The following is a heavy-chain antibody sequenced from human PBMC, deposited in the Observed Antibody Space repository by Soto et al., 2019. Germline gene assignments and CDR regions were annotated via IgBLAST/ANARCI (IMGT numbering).Heavy chain of an antibody. J-gene: IGHJ4*02. Sequence: GESLKISCKGSGYIFTSYWIGWVRQMPGKGLEWMGIIYPGDSDTTYSPSFQGQVTISADKSISTAYLQWSSLKASDTAMYFCARRRAVAGYYFDYWGQGTLVTVSS. CDR2: IYPGDSDT. CDR3: ARRRAVAGYYFDY. V-gene: IGHV5-51*01. CDR1: GYIFTSYW. D-gene: IGHD6-19*01.